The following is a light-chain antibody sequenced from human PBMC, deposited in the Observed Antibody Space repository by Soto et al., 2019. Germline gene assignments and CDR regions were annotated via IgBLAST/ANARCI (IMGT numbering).Light chain of an antibody. CDR1: QGISSY. CDR3: QQYDNDSWT. J-gene: IGKJ1*01. Sequence: DIQLTQSPSFLSASVGDRVTITCRASQGISSYLAWYQQKPGKAPKLLIYAASTLQSGVPSRFSGSGSGTEFTLTISSLQPDDFATYYCQQYDNDSWTFGQGTKVEIK. CDR2: AAS. V-gene: IGKV1-9*01.